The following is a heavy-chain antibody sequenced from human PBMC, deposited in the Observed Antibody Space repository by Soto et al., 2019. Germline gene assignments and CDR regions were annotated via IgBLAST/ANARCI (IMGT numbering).Heavy chain of an antibody. Sequence: EVQLVESGGGLVQPGGSLRLSCAASGFTFSDHYMDWVRQAPGKGLEWVGRTKNKANSYTTEYAASVNGRFTISRDDSKKSQCMQKKTLKNEDTGLYYCAREPRYSSGFNSRGQGNLVT. D-gene: IGHD5-18*01. J-gene: IGHJ4*02. CDR1: GFTFSDHY. V-gene: IGHV3-72*01. CDR3: AREPRYSSGFNS. CDR2: TKNKANSYTT.